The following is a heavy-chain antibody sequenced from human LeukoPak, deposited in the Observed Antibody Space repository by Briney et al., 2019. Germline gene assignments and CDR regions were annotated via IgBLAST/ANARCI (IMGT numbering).Heavy chain of an antibody. CDR3: ARGRGSMSGYSY. J-gene: IGHJ4*02. Sequence: PSETLSLTCTVSGGSISSYYWSWIRQPPGKGLEWIGEINHSGSTNYNPSLKSRVTISVDTSKNQFSLKLSSVTAADTAVYYCARGRGSMSGYSYWGQGTLVTVSS. CDR2: INHSGST. D-gene: IGHD1-1*01. V-gene: IGHV4-34*01. CDR1: GGSISSYY.